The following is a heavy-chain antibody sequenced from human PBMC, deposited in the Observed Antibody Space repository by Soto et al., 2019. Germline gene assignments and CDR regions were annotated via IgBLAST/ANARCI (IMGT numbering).Heavy chain of an antibody. CDR2: IWSDGSKT. V-gene: IGHV3-33*01. CDR3: AAYNTSRHAAFDI. CDR1: RLPFSNNC. J-gene: IGHJ3*02. Sequence: PGGSLRLACAASRLPFSNNCMHLVRHAPGKGLEWVGVIWSDGSKTYYADSVKGRFTISRDNSKNTLSLQMDSLGAEDTAVYYCAAYNTSRHAAFDIWGQGTMVTVSS. D-gene: IGHD1-1*01.